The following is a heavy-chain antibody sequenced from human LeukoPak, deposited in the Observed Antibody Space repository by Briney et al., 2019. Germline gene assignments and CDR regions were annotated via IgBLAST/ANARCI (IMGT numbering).Heavy chain of an antibody. CDR3: ARVGYSGYDDRGSFDY. D-gene: IGHD5-12*01. V-gene: IGHV4-4*07. CDR2: IYTSGST. J-gene: IGHJ4*02. CDR1: GGSISIYY. Sequence: PSETLSLTCTVSGGSISIYYWSWIRQPAGKGLEWIGRIYTSGSTNYTPSLKSRVTMSVDTSKNQFSLKLSSVTAADTAVYYCARVGYSGYDDRGSFDYWGQGTLVTVSS.